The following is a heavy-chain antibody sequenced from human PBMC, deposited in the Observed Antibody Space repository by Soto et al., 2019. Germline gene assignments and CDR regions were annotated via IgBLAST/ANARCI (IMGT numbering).Heavy chain of an antibody. V-gene: IGHV3-30-3*01. J-gene: IGHJ6*02. Sequence: GGSLRLSCAASGFTFSGYAMHWVRQAPGKGLEWVAVISYDGSNKYYADSVKGRFTISRDNSKNTLYLQMNSLRAEDTAVYYCARDGAAAAGYYYYYGMDVWGQGTTVTVSS. CDR2: ISYDGSNK. D-gene: IGHD6-13*01. CDR3: ARDGAAAAGYYYYYGMDV. CDR1: GFTFSGYA.